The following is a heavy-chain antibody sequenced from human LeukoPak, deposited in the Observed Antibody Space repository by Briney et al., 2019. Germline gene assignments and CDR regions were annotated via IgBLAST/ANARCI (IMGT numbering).Heavy chain of an antibody. D-gene: IGHD3-22*01. J-gene: IGHJ1*01. V-gene: IGHV1-2*02. CDR2: INPNSGDT. Sequence: GASVKVSCKASGYSFTGNYMHWVRQAPGQGLEWMGWINPNSGDTNFAQKFQGRVTMTRDTSNSTVYMELSRLRSDDTAVFYCARGYYDSSDFEYFQHWGQGTLVTVSS. CDR1: GYSFTGNY. CDR3: ARGYYDSSDFEYFQH.